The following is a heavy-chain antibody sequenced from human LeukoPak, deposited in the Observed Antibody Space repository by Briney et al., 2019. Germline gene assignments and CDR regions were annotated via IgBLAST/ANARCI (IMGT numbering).Heavy chain of an antibody. CDR3: ARGPYYYDSSGSFDY. D-gene: IGHD3-22*01. J-gene: IGHJ4*02. Sequence: SETLSLTCTVSGGSISSYYWSWIRQPPGKGLEWIGYIYYSGSTNYNPSLKSRVTISVDTSKNQFSLKLSSVTAADTAVYYCARGPYYYDSSGSFDYWGRGTLVTVSS. CDR1: GGSISSYY. V-gene: IGHV4-59*01. CDR2: IYYSGST.